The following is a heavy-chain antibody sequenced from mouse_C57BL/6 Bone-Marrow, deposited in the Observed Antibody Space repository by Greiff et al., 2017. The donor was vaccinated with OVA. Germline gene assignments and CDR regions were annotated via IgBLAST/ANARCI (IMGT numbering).Heavy chain of an antibody. Sequence: QVQLQQPGAELVKPGASVRVSCKASGSTFTSYGRPGGKQRPGQGLEWIGRIHPSDSDTNYNQKFKGKATLTVDKSSSTAYMQLSSLTSEDSAVYYCAIRNYYGNYFDYWGQGTTLTVSS. V-gene: IGHV1-74*01. CDR1: GSTFTSYG. J-gene: IGHJ2*01. CDR2: IHPSDSDT. D-gene: IGHD2-1*01. CDR3: AIRNYYGNYFDY.